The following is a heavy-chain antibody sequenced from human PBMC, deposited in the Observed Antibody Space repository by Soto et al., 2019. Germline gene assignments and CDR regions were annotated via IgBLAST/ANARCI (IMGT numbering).Heavy chain of an antibody. CDR3: VRTVGSSWFFDL. CDR2: IFSDGSP. V-gene: IGHV4-39*01. D-gene: IGHD3-10*01. Sequence: QLQLRQSGPGLVKPPETLSLTCSVSGASITSGDYYWGWIRQPPGKGLEWIGSIFSDGSPFYNTSLQSRVTFSIDTSRNEFSLKLNSATAADTAVYYCVRTVGSSWFFDLWGRGTLITVSS. J-gene: IGHJ2*01. CDR1: GASITSGDYY.